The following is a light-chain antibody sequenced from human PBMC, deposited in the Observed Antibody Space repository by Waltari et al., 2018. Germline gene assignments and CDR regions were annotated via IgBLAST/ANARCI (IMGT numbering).Light chain of an antibody. CDR2: AAS. J-gene: IGKJ2*01. CDR1: QTINIH. V-gene: IGKV1-39*01. CDR3: QQSYSTGYT. Sequence: DIQMTQSPSSLSASVGDTVTITCRASQTINIHLNWYQQKPEKAPNLLIYAASNLQGGVPSRFSGSGSGTDFTLTISSLQPEDFATYYCQQSYSTGYTFGQGTKLEIK.